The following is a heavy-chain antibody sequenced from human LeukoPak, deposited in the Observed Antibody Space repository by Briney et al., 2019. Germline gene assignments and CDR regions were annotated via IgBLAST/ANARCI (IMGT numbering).Heavy chain of an antibody. V-gene: IGHV4-4*07. J-gene: IGHJ4*02. D-gene: IGHD1-26*01. CDR3: ARGPLSGSSPSPPTD. Sequence: SETLSLTCTVSGGSISSYYWSWIRQPAGKGLEWIGRIYTSGSTNYNPSLKSRVTMSVDTSKNQFSLKLSSVTAADTAVYYCARGPLSGSSPSPPTDWGQGTLVTVSS. CDR1: GGSISSYY. CDR2: IYTSGST.